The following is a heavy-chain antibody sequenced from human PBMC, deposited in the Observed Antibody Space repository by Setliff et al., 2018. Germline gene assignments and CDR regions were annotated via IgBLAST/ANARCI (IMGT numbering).Heavy chain of an antibody. CDR2: IDHSGST. Sequence: PSETLSLTCAVYGGSFSGYYWSWIRQPPGKGLEWIGEIDHSGSTNYNPSLKSRVNISVDTSKNQFSLKLRSVTAADTAVYYCARARGGYDFDYWGQGTLVTVSS. CDR3: ARARGGYDFDY. V-gene: IGHV4-34*01. CDR1: GGSFSGYY. J-gene: IGHJ4*02. D-gene: IGHD5-12*01.